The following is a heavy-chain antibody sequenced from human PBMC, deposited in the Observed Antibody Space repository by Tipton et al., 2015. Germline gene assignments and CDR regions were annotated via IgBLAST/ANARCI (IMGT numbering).Heavy chain of an antibody. Sequence: TLSLTCSVSGGSLGSYYWNWIRQPPGKGLEWIGYKYHTGTTYYNPSLKSRVTISVDTSNNQFSLKLTSVTAADTAVYFCARGPAPHPFGLDVWGQGTTVTVSS. CDR1: GGSLGSYY. CDR3: ARGPAPHPFGLDV. V-gene: IGHV4-59*01. J-gene: IGHJ6*02. CDR2: KYHTGTT. D-gene: IGHD2-2*01.